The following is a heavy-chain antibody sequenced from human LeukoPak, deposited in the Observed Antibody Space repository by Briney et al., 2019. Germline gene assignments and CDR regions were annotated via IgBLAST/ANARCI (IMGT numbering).Heavy chain of an antibody. D-gene: IGHD3-10*01. J-gene: IGHJ4*02. CDR3: AKGKTTMVRGVIPPTFDY. V-gene: IGHV3-23*01. Sequence: GGSLRLSCAASGFTFSSYAMSWVRQAPGKGLEWVSAINGSGGSTYYADSVKGRFTISRDNSKNTLYLQMNSLRAEDTAVYYCAKGKTTMVRGVIPPTFDYWGQGTLVTVSS. CDR2: INGSGGST. CDR1: GFTFSSYA.